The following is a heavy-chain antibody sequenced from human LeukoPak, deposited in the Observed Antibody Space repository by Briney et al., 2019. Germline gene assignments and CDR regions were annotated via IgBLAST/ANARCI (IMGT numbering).Heavy chain of an antibody. D-gene: IGHD1-14*01. CDR2: INNDESST. V-gene: IGHV3-74*01. CDR1: GFTFSGCW. Sequence: QPGGSLRLSCAASGFTFSGCWMHWVRQAPGKGLVWVSRINNDESSTNNADSVKGRFTISRDNAKNTLYLQMNSLRAEDTAVYYCARGNHHGMDVWGQGTTVTVSS. CDR3: ARGNHHGMDV. J-gene: IGHJ6*02.